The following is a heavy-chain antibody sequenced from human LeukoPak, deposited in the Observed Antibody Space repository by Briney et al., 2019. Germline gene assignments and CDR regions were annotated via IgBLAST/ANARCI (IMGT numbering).Heavy chain of an antibody. CDR3: AKSGMIILNAAMDV. D-gene: IGHD3-22*01. J-gene: IGHJ6*02. CDR1: GFTFSTYS. Sequence: PGGSLRLFCTASGFTFSTYSMTWVRQAPGKGLEWVSTISGRGDSTYYADSVKGRLTISRDNSKDTLYLQMNSLRAEDTAVYFCAKSGMIILNAAMDVWGQGTPVTVPS. CDR2: ISGRGDST. V-gene: IGHV3-23*01.